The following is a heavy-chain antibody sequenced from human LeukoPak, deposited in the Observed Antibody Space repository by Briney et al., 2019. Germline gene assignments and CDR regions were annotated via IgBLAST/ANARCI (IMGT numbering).Heavy chain of an antibody. J-gene: IGHJ4*02. Sequence: PAGGSLRLSCAASGFTFSSYAMSWVRQARGKGLEWVSAISGSGGSTYYADSVKGRFTISRDNSKNTLYLQMNSLRAEDTAVYYCAKVDPFYGGKGGIDYWGQGTLVTVSS. D-gene: IGHD4-23*01. CDR3: AKVDPFYGGKGGIDY. CDR1: GFTFSSYA. CDR2: ISGSGGST. V-gene: IGHV3-23*01.